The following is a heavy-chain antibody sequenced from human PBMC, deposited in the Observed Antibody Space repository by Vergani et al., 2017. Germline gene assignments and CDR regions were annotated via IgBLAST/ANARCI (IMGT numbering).Heavy chain of an antibody. V-gene: IGHV4-59*01. D-gene: IGHD2-2*03. CDR3: SRVPGYCSSTSCSVDY. Sequence: QVQLQESGPGLVKPSETLSLTCTVSGSSISSYYWSRIRQPPGKGLEWFGYIHYSGSTNYNPSLKSRVTISVDTSKHQFSLKLSYVNAADTAVYYCSRVPGYCSSTSCSVDYWGQGTLVTVSS. CDR2: IHYSGST. CDR1: GSSISSYY. J-gene: IGHJ4*02.